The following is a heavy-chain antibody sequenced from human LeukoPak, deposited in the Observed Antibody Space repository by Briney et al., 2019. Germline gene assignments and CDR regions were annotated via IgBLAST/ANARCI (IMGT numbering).Heavy chain of an antibody. CDR2: INPSGGST. CDR1: GYTFTSYY. D-gene: IGHD3-22*01. V-gene: IGHV1-46*03. J-gene: IGHJ4*02. CDR3: AMIVVGSYLDY. Sequence: ASVKVSCKASGYTFTSYYMHWVRQAPGQGLEWMGIINPSGGSTSYAPKFQGRVTMTRDTSTSTVYMELSSLRSEDTAVYYCAMIVVGSYLDYWGQGTLVTVSS.